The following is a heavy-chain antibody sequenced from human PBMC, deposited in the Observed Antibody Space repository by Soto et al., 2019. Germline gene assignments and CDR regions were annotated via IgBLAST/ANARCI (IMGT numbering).Heavy chain of an antibody. Sequence: EVQLVESGGGLVQPGGSLRLSCAASGFTFSSYWMHWVRQAPGKGLVWVSRIHSDGGTTTYADSVKGRFTMSSDNAKNTLYLQMNSLRAEDTAVYYCARTYGSNSHFDYWGQGTLVTVSS. D-gene: IGHD4-17*01. CDR1: GFTFSSYW. J-gene: IGHJ4*02. CDR3: ARTYGSNSHFDY. V-gene: IGHV3-74*01. CDR2: IHSDGGTT.